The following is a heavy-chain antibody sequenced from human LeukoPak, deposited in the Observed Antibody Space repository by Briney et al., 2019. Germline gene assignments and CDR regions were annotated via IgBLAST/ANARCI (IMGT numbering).Heavy chain of an antibody. J-gene: IGHJ4*02. CDR2: TYYVSKWYN. CDR1: GDCVCSNSAA. D-gene: IGHD5-18*01. V-gene: IGHV6-1*01. CDR3: ARIGAGYSRDY. Sequence: SQTLSLTCAISGDCVCSNSAAWNWLRPSKSRGLEWLGRTYYVSKWYNEYAVSVKSRMTINPDTSKNQFSLQLNSVTPEDTAVYYWARIGAGYSRDYWGQGTLVTVSS.